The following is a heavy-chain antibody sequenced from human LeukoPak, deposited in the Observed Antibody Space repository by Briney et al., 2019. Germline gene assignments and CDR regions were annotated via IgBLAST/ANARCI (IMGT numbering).Heavy chain of an antibody. CDR1: GFTVSNNY. V-gene: IGHV3-53*04. CDR3: ARGGGAARLFDN. CDR2: IYSGGNT. Sequence: GGSLRLSCAASGFTVSNNYMSWVRQAPGKGLEWVSVIYSGGNTYYADSVKGRFTISRHNSMNTLYLQMNSLRTEDTAVYYCARGGGAARLFDNWGQGTLVTVSS. J-gene: IGHJ4*02. D-gene: IGHD6-6*01.